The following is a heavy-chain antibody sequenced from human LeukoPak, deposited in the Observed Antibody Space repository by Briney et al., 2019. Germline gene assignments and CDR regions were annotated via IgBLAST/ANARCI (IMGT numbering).Heavy chain of an antibody. D-gene: IGHD3-10*01. CDR1: GFTFSDYY. Sequence: PGGSLRLSCAASGFTFSDYYMSWIRQAPGKGLEWVSYIGSSNNNIYYADSVKGRFTISRDNAKNSLYLQMNSLRAEDTAVYYCAREHYYGSGSYFSDYWGQGTLVTVSS. V-gene: IGHV3-11*04. CDR3: AREHYYGSGSYFSDY. J-gene: IGHJ4*02. CDR2: IGSSNNNI.